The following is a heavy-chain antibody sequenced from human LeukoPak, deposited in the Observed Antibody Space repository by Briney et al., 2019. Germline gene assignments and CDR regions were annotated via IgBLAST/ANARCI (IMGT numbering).Heavy chain of an antibody. CDR2: ISSSGSTM. CDR1: GCTFSDYY. J-gene: IGHJ6*02. CDR3: ARVVDYGSGTGMDV. D-gene: IGHD3-10*01. Sequence: GGSLRLSCSAAGCTFSDYYMSWILQAPGKGREGFSYISSSGSTMYYSDFVKGRFTIYRDNAKKSLYLQMNSMSAEDTAVYYCARVVDYGSGTGMDVWGQGTTVTVSS. V-gene: IGHV3-11*01.